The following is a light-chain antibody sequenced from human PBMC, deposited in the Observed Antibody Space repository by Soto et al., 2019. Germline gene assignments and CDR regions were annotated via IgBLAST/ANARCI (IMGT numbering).Light chain of an antibody. J-gene: IGLJ2*01. CDR1: SGSIASNY. V-gene: IGLV6-57*04. CDR3: QSYDSSNLV. Sequence: LTQPHSVSESPGKTVTISCTRSSGSIASNYVQWYQQRPGSAPTTVIYEDNLRPSGVPDRFSGSIDSSSNSASLTISGLKTEDEADYYCQSYDSSNLVFGGGTKLTVL. CDR2: EDN.